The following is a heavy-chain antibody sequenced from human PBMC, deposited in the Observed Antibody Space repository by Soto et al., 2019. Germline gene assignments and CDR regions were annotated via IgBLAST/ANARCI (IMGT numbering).Heavy chain of an antibody. CDR2: INAGNGNT. V-gene: IGHV1-3*01. CDR1: GYTFTSYA. Sequence: QVQLVQSGAEVKKPGASVKVSCKASGYTFTSYAMHWVRQAPGQRLEWMGWINAGNGNTKYSQKFQGRVTITRDTSVSTAYMELSSLRSEDTAVYYCARAISVAGGYYYYGMDVWGQGTTVTVSS. J-gene: IGHJ6*02. D-gene: IGHD6-19*01. CDR3: ARAISVAGGYYYYGMDV.